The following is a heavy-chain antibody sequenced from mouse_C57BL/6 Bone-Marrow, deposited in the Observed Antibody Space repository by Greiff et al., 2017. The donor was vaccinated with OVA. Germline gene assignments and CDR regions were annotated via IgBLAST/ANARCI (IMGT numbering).Heavy chain of an antibody. CDR3: ARADYYGSSYDAMDY. CDR1: GYTFTDYY. CDR2: IYPGSGYT. V-gene: IGHV1-76*01. D-gene: IGHD1-1*01. Sequence: QVQLQQSGAELVRPGASVKLSCKASGYTFTDYYINWVKQRPGQGLEWIARIYPGSGYTYYNEKFKGKATLTAEKSSSTAYMQLSSLTSEDSAVYVCARADYYGSSYDAMDYWGQGTSVTVSA. J-gene: IGHJ4*01.